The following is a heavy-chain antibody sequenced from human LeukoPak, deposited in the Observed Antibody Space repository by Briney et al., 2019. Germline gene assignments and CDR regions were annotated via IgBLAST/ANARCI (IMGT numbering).Heavy chain of an antibody. CDR1: GGSISSSSYY. D-gene: IGHD3-10*01. J-gene: IGHJ4*02. Sequence: SETLSLTCTVSGGSISSSSYYWGWIRQPPGKGLEWIGSIYYSGSTYYNPSLKSRVTISVDTSKNQFSLKLSSVTAADTAVYYCARDGRGPFDYWGQGTLVSVSS. V-gene: IGHV4-39*07. CDR2: IYYSGST. CDR3: ARDGRGPFDY.